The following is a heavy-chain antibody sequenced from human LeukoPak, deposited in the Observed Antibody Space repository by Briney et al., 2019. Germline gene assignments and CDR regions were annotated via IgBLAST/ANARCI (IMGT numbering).Heavy chain of an antibody. CDR1: GGSISSGGYS. CDR2: IYHSGST. D-gene: IGHD6-19*01. Sequence: SETLSLTCAVSGGSISSGGYSWSWIRQPPGKGLEWIGYIYHSGSTYYNPSLKSRVTISVDTSKNQFSLKLSSVTAADTAVYYCARIRTRYSSGPFDYWGQGTLVTVSS. V-gene: IGHV4-30-2*02. CDR3: ARIRTRYSSGPFDY. J-gene: IGHJ4*02.